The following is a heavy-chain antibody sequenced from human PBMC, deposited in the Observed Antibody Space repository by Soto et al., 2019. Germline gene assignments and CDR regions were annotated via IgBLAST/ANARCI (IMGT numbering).Heavy chain of an antibody. CDR1: GFTFRSYS. V-gene: IGHV3-21*01. CDR2: ISSSSSYI. CDR3: ARDGDFYGDYVTPYDY. D-gene: IGHD4-17*01. Sequence: GGSLRLSCTASGFTFRSYSMNWVRQAPGKGLEWVSSISSSSSYIYYADSVKGRFTISRDNAKNSLYLQMNSLRAEDTAVYYCARDGDFYGDYVTPYDYWGQGTLVTVSS. J-gene: IGHJ4*02.